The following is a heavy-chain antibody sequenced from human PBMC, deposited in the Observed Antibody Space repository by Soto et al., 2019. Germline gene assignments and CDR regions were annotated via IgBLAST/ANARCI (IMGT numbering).Heavy chain of an antibody. V-gene: IGHV3-23*01. Sequence: SGGSLRLSCAASGFTLNSYAMNWVRQAPGKGLEWVSGISARGEKTYYADSVKGRFTISRDNSKNTVYLQMNSLRAKDTAVSYCAKALPMYYYDSSGYSDYYYDMDVWGQGTTVTVSS. J-gene: IGHJ6*02. D-gene: IGHD3-22*01. CDR3: AKALPMYYYDSSGYSDYYYDMDV. CDR2: ISARGEKT. CDR1: GFTLNSYA.